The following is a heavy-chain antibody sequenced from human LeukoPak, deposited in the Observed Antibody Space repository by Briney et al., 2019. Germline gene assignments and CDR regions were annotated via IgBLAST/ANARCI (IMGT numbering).Heavy chain of an antibody. CDR3: ARDLNWGDYFDY. Sequence: PGRSLRLSCAASGFTFSSYAMHWVRQAPGKGLEWVAVISYDGSNRYYADSVKGRFTISRDNSKNTLYLRMNSLRAEDTAVYYCARDLNWGDYFDYWGQGTLVAVSS. D-gene: IGHD7-27*01. CDR2: ISYDGSNR. V-gene: IGHV3-30-3*01. J-gene: IGHJ4*02. CDR1: GFTFSSYA.